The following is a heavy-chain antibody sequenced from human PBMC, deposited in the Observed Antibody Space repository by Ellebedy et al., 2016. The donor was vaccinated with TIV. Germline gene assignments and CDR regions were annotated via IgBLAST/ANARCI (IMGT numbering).Heavy chain of an antibody. CDR2: IYYSGST. CDR1: GGSVSSGSYY. CDR3: ARARMVVPAAMFSYYYYYGMDV. D-gene: IGHD2-2*01. Sequence: GSLRLXCTVSGGSVSSGSYYWSWIRQPPGKGLEWIGYIYYSGSTNYNPSLKSRVTISVDTSKNQFSLKLSSVTAADTAVYYCARARMVVPAAMFSYYYYYGMDVWGQGTTVTVSS. J-gene: IGHJ6*02. V-gene: IGHV4-61*01.